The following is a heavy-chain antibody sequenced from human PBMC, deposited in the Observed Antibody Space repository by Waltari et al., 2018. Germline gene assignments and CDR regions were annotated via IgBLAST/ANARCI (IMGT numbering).Heavy chain of an antibody. D-gene: IGHD6-6*01. Sequence: QVQLQQWGAGLLKPSETLSLTCAVYGGSFSGYYWSWIRQPPGKGLEWIGEINESGSNTYNPSLKSRVTITVDTSKNQFALKMSAMTAADTAVYYCARAYSGSSEYFQHWGQGTLVTVSS. CDR2: INESGSN. CDR1: GGSFSGYY. CDR3: ARAYSGSSEYFQH. V-gene: IGHV4-34*01. J-gene: IGHJ1*01.